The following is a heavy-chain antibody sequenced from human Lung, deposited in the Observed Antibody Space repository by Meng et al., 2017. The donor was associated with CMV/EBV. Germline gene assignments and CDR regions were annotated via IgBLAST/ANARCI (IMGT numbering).Heavy chain of an antibody. J-gene: IGHJ4*02. V-gene: IGHV3-21*01. D-gene: IGHD4-17*01. CDR1: GFTFSSYS. Sequence: ETLSLTCAASGFTFSSYSMNWVRQAPGKGLEWVSSISSSSSYIYYADSVKGRFTISRDNAKNSLYLQMNSLRAEDTAVYYCARDYGNDYWGQGTLVTVSS. CDR3: ARDYGNDY. CDR2: ISSSSSYI.